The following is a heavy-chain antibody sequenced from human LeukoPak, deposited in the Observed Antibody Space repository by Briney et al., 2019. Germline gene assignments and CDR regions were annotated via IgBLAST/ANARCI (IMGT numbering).Heavy chain of an antibody. CDR2: IYYSGST. Sequence: SETLSLTCTVSGGSISSYYWSWIRQPPGKGLEWIGYIYYSGSTNYNPSLKSRVTISVDTSKNQFSLKLSSVTAADTAVYYCARARGWVYSTVTRYYFDYWGQGTLVTVS. V-gene: IGHV4-59*01. J-gene: IGHJ4*02. CDR3: ARARGWVYSTVTRYYFDY. CDR1: GGSISSYY. D-gene: IGHD4-17*01.